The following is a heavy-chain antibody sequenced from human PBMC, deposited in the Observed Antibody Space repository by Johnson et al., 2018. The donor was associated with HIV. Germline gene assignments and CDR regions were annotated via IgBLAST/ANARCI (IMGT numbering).Heavy chain of an antibody. CDR2: ISYDGSEK. Sequence: QVQLVESGGGVVQPGRSLRLSCAASGFTFSSYAMHWVRQAPGKGLEWVAVISYDGSEKYYADSVKGRFTISRDSSKNTLYLQVNSLRAEDTAVYYCARDRIVGADYDAFDIWGQGTMVTVSS. J-gene: IGHJ3*02. D-gene: IGHD1-26*01. CDR1: GFTFSSYA. V-gene: IGHV3-30*04. CDR3: ARDRIVGADYDAFDI.